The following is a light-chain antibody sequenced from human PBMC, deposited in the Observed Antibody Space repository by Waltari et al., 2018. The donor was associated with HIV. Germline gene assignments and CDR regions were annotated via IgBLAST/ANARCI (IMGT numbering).Light chain of an antibody. CDR3: QVWDSDTGV. CDR1: NLASKD. Sequence: SYELTQTPSVSVALGQTAKVACGGDNLASKDVHWYQQKPGRPPVLVIYDNNKRPSGMPGRFSGFNSGITATLTISGAQGDDEADYYCQVWDSDTGVFGSGTKVIVL. CDR2: DNN. J-gene: IGLJ1*01. V-gene: IGLV3-9*01.